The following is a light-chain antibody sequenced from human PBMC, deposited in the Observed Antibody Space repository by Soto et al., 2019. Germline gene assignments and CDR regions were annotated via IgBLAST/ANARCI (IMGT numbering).Light chain of an antibody. CDR2: GAS. CDR3: QQYGSSRWT. CDR1: QSVSSNY. V-gene: IGKV3-20*01. Sequence: EIVLTQSPGSLSLYPGERATLSCRASQSVSSNYLAWYQQKPGQAPRLLVYGASSRATGIPDRFSGSGSGTDFTLTISRLEPEDFAVYYCQQYGSSRWTFGQGTKVDI. J-gene: IGKJ1*01.